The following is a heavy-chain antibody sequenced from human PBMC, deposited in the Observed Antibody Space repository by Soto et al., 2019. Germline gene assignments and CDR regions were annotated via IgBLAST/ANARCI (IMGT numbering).Heavy chain of an antibody. Sequence: ASVKVSFKASGYTFTSYYMHWVRQAPGQGLEWMGIINPSGGSTSYAQKFQGRVTMTRDTSTSTVYMELSSLRSEDTAVYYCARHYGDYVARPANYYGIDGWGQGTTVTFSS. CDR1: GYTFTSYY. D-gene: IGHD4-17*01. CDR3: ARHYGDYVARPANYYGIDG. CDR2: INPSGGST. J-gene: IGHJ6*02. V-gene: IGHV1-46*01.